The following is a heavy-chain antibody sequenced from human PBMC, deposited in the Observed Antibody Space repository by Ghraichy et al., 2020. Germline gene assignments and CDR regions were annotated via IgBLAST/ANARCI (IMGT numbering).Heavy chain of an antibody. D-gene: IGHD6-13*01. V-gene: IGHV1-69*13. CDR3: ARDTRQLVRFWFDP. J-gene: IGHJ5*02. CDR1: GGTFSSYS. Sequence: SVKVSCKTSGGTFSSYSISWVRQAPGQGLEWMGGIIPIFGTANYAQKFQGRVTITADESTSTAYMELSSLRSEDTAVYYCARDTRQLVRFWFDPWGQGTLVTVSS. CDR2: IIPIFGTA.